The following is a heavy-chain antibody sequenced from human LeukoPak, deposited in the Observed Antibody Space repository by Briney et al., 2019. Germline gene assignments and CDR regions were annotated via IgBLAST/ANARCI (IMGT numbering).Heavy chain of an antibody. J-gene: IGHJ5*02. V-gene: IGHV3-23*01. Sequence: GGSLRLSCAASGFTFSSYWMHWVRQAPGKGLDWVSGISGSGGSTYYADSVKGRFTISRDNSKNTLYLQMNSLRAEDTAVYYCAKDRYSNYGNWFDPWGQGTLVTVFS. CDR3: AKDRYSNYGNWFDP. D-gene: IGHD4-11*01. CDR2: ISGSGGST. CDR1: GFTFSSYW.